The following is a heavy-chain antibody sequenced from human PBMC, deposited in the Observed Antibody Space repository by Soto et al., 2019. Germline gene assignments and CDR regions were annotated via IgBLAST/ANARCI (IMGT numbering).Heavy chain of an antibody. V-gene: IGHV3-7*01. CDR1: GFTFSSYW. J-gene: IGHJ1*01. CDR3: ARLRPITTVTTVQSFPH. CDR2: IKQDGSEK. D-gene: IGHD4-17*01. Sequence: EVQLVESGGGLVQPGGSLRLSCAASGFTFSSYWMSWVRQAPGKGLEWVANIKQDGSEKYYVDSVKGRFTISKDNAKNSLYMEMNSLRAEDTAVYYCARLRPITTVTTVQSFPHWGQGTLVTVSS.